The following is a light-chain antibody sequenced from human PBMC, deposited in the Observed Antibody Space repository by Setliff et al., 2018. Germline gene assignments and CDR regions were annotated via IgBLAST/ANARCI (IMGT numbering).Light chain of an antibody. J-gene: IGLJ2*01. CDR2: DVT. V-gene: IGLV2-14*03. Sequence: QSVLTQPAAVSGSPGQSNAISCTGTSRDVGGYNFVSWYQHHPDKAPKLLIYDVTVRPSGVSDRFSGSKSGNTASLTISGLQAEDEADYYCLSYTSDTTHAVFGGGTKVTVL. CDR1: SRDVGGYNF. CDR3: LSYTSDTTHAV.